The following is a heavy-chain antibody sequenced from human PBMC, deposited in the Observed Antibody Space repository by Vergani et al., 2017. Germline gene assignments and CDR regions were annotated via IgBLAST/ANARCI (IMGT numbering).Heavy chain of an antibody. CDR3: ARDRVEIEATTTYYDYYYGMDV. CDR2: IYSGGST. J-gene: IGHJ6*02. V-gene: IGHV3-53*04. CDR1: GFTVSSNY. Sequence: EVQLVESGGGLVQPGGSLRLSCAASGFTVSSNYMSWVRQAPGKGLEWVSVIYSGGSTYYADSVKGRFTISRHNSKNTLYLQMNSLRAEDTAVYYCARDRVEIEATTTYYDYYYGMDVGGQGTMVTVSS. D-gene: IGHD5-12*01.